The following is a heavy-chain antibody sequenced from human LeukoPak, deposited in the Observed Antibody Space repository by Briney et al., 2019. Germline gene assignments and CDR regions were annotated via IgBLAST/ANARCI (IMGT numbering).Heavy chain of an antibody. D-gene: IGHD2-2*02. CDR3: ARAAGYCSSTSCYKGLYS. Sequence: ASVKVSCKASSYTFSSYAISWVRQAPGQGLEWMGWISAYNGNTNYAQKLQGRVTMTTDTSTSTAYMELSSLRSEDTAVYYCARAAGYCSSTSCYKGLYSWGQGTLVTVSS. CDR1: SYTFSSYA. J-gene: IGHJ4*02. CDR2: ISAYNGNT. V-gene: IGHV1-18*01.